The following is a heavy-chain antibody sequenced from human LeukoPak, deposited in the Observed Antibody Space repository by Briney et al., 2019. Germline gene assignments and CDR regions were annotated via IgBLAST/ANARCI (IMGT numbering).Heavy chain of an antibody. V-gene: IGHV3-21*01. Sequence: TGGSLGLSCAASGFTFSSYSMNWVRQAPGKGLEWVSSISSSSSYIYYADSVKGRFTISRDNAKNSLYLQMNSLRAEDTAVYYCARDLGVYSFDYWGQGTLVTVSS. D-gene: IGHD2-8*01. CDR1: GFTFSSYS. CDR3: ARDLGVYSFDY. CDR2: ISSSSSYI. J-gene: IGHJ4*02.